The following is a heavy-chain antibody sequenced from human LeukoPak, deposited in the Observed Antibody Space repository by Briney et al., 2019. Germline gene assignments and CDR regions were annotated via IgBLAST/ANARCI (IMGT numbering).Heavy chain of an antibody. CDR1: GYTFTSYY. J-gene: IGHJ4*02. CDR2: INPSGGST. V-gene: IGHV1-46*01. Sequence: ASVKVSCKASGYTFTSYYMHWVRQAPGQGLEWMGIINPSGGSTSYAQKFQGRVTMTRDTSTSTVYMELSSLRSEDTAVYYCARARAAGGATTEYAYWGQGTLVTVSS. D-gene: IGHD1-26*01. CDR3: ARARAAGGATTEYAY.